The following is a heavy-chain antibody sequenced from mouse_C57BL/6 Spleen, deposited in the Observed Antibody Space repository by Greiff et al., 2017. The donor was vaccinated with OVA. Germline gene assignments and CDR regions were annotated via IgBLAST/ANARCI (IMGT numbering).Heavy chain of an antibody. CDR3: ARRGYGSSYWGFDY. D-gene: IGHD1-1*01. CDR1: GFSLSTSGMG. CDR2: IYWDDDK. V-gene: IGHV8-12*01. Sequence: QVQLKESGPGILQSSQTLSLTCSFSGFSLSTSGMGVSWIRQPSGKGLEWLAHIYWDDDKRYNPSLKRRLTISKDTSRNQVFLKITSVDTADTATYYCARRGYGSSYWGFDYWGQGTTLTVSS. J-gene: IGHJ2*01.